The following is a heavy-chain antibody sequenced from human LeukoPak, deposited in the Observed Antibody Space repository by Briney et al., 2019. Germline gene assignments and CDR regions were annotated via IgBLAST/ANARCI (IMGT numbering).Heavy chain of an antibody. CDR2: IYYSGST. Sequence: SETLSLTCTVSGGSIGSSSYYWGWIRQPPGKGLNWIGSIYYSGSTYYNPSLKSRVTISVDTSRDQFSLKLSSVTAADTAVYYCARANYYYDSSGYYYYYYMDVWGKGTTVTISS. V-gene: IGHV4-39*07. CDR1: GGSIGSSSYY. CDR3: ARANYYYDSSGYYYYYYMDV. J-gene: IGHJ6*03. D-gene: IGHD3-22*01.